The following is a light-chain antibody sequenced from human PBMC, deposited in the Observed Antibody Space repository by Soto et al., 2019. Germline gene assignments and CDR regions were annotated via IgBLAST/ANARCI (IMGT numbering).Light chain of an antibody. CDR1: SSDVGSYDL. CDR3: CSYAGSRTLV. J-gene: IGLJ2*01. V-gene: IGLV2-23*01. CDR2: EGS. Sequence: QSVLTQPASVSGSPGQSITISCTGTSSDVGSYDLVSWYQHHPGKAPKLMIYEGSKRPSGVSIRFSGSKSGNTASLTISGLQAEDEADYYCCSYAGSRTLVFGGGTKLTVL.